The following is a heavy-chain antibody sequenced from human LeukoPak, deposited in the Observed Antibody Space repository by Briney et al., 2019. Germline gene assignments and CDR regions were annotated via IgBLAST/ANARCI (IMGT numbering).Heavy chain of an antibody. J-gene: IGHJ1*01. V-gene: IGHV3-21*01. CDR2: ISSSSSYI. CDR1: GFSFSSYT. Sequence: GGSLRLSCAASGFSFSSYTMNWVRQAPGKGLEWVSIISSSSSYIYYADSVKGRFTISRDNAKNALYLQMNSLRAEDTAVYYCYGANAEHWGQGTLVTVSS. D-gene: IGHD4-23*01. CDR3: YGANAEH.